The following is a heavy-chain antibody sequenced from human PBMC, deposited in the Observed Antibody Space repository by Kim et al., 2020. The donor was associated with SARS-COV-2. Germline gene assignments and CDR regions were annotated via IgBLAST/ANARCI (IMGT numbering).Heavy chain of an antibody. CDR1: GGSISSSSYY. Sequence: SETLSLTCTVSGGSISSSSYYWGWIRQPPGKGLEWIGSIYYSGSTYYNPSLKSRVTISVDTSKNQFSLKLSSVTAADTAVYYWARLKYYYDRSGLGGFWDWGQGTLVTGSS. V-gene: IGHV4-39*01. CDR2: IYYSGST. J-gene: IGHJ4*02. D-gene: IGHD3-22*01. CDR3: ARLKYYYDRSGLGGFWD.